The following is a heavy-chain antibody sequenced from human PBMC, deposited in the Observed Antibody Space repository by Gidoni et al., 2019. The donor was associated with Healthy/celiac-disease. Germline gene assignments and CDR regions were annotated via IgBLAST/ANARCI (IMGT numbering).Heavy chain of an antibody. J-gene: IGHJ4*02. CDR3: AKDFVADSSGAYFDY. D-gene: IGHD6-19*01. Sequence: EVQLLESGGGLVQPGGSLRLSCAAPGFTFSSYAMSWVRQAPGKGLEWVSAISGSGGSTYYADSVKGRFTISRDNSKNTLYLQMNSLRAEDTAVYYCAKDFVADSSGAYFDYWGQGTLVTVSS. CDR2: ISGSGGST. CDR1: GFTFSSYA. V-gene: IGHV3-23*01.